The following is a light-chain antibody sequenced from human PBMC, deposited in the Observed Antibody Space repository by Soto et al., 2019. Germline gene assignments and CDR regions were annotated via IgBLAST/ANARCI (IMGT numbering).Light chain of an antibody. CDR3: QQYHKYPRT. Sequence: GDRVTITCWASQSIVSWLAWYQQKPGQAPKLLIYTSSTVESGVPSRFSGSGSGTEFTLTISSLQPDDSATYYCQQYHKYPRTFGQGTRVEIK. V-gene: IGKV1-5*03. CDR1: QSIVSW. J-gene: IGKJ1*01. CDR2: TSS.